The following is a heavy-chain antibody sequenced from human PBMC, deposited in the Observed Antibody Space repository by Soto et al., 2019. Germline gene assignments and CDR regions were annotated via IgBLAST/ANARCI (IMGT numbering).Heavy chain of an antibody. J-gene: IGHJ4*02. CDR2: IYYSGST. V-gene: IGHV4-30-4*01. D-gene: IGHD3-16*01. Sequence: KTSETLSLTCTVSGGSISSGDYYWIWIRQPPGKGLEWIGYIYYSGSTYYNPSLKSRVTISVDTSKNQFSLKLSSVTAADTAVYYCARGHRAFFFDYWGQGTLVTVSS. CDR1: GGSISSGDYY. CDR3: ARGHRAFFFDY.